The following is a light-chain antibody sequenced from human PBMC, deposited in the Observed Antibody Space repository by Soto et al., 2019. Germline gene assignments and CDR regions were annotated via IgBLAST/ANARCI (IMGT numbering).Light chain of an antibody. Sequence: QLVLTQPPSVSGAPGQRVTISCTGSNSNIGAGYDVHWYQQLPGTAPKLLIYGNSNRPSGVPDRFSGSKSGTSASLAITGLQAEDEADYYCQSYDSSLSAHVVFGGGTKLTVL. CDR2: GNS. CDR3: QSYDSSLSAHVV. J-gene: IGLJ2*01. CDR1: NSNIGAGYD. V-gene: IGLV1-40*01.